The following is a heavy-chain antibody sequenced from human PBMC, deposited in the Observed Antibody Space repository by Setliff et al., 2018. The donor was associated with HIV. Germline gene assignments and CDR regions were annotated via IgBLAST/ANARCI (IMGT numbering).Heavy chain of an antibody. J-gene: IGHJ6*03. CDR3: AKHRVTLHYYMDV. D-gene: IGHD3-10*01. CDR2: ISNIGST. CDR1: GGYISTYY. Sequence: SETLSLTCTVSGGYISTYYWSWIRQPPGKGLEWIGYISNIGSTNYNPSRKSRATISVDTSKNNFSLRLRSVTAADTAVYYCAKHRVTLHYYMDVWGKGTTVTVSS. V-gene: IGHV4-59*08.